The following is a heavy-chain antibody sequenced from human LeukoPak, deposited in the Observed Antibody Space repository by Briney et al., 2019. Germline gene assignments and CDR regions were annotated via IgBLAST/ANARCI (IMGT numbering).Heavy chain of an antibody. V-gene: IGHV3-7*05. CDR1: GFTFSDYY. CDR2: IKQDGSEK. CDR3: AAGSAWYRLDY. D-gene: IGHD6-19*01. Sequence: GGSLRLSCAASGFTFSDYYMSWVRQAPGKGLEWVANIKQDGSEKYYVDSVKGRFTISRDNAKNSLYLQMNSLRAEDTAVYYCAAGSAWYRLDYWGQGTLVTVSS. J-gene: IGHJ4*02.